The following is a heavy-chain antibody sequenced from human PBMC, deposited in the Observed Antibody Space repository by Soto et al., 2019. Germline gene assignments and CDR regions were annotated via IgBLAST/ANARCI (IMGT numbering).Heavy chain of an antibody. V-gene: IGHV3-21*01. CDR3: AKTMVRGVIIPTNNWFDP. CDR1: GFTFSSYS. CDR2: ISSSSSYI. D-gene: IGHD3-10*01. J-gene: IGHJ5*02. Sequence: GGSLGLSCAASGFTFSSYSMNWVRQAPGKGLEWVPSISSSSSYIYYADSVKGRFTISRDNAKNSLYLQMNSLRAEDTAVYYCAKTMVRGVIIPTNNWFDPWGQGTLVTVSS.